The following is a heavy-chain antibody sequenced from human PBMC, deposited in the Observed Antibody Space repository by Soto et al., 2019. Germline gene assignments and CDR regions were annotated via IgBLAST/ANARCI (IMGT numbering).Heavy chain of an antibody. CDR3: ARSFYGVDL. J-gene: IGHJ6*02. CDR1: GGSITSGGYS. CDR2: IYQGGSA. Sequence: KPSETLSLTCTVSGGSITSGGYSWSWIRQLPGQGLEWIGYIYQGGSAYYNPSLKTRVTISLDRSRNQFSLNLTSVTAADTAVYYCARSFYGVDLWGQGAPVTV. V-gene: IGHV4-30-2*06.